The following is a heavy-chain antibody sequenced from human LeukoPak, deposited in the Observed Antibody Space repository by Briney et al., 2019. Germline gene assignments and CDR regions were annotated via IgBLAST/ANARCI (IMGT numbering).Heavy chain of an antibody. Sequence: GGSLRLSCAASGFTVSSNYMSWVRQAPGKGLEWVSVIYSGGTTSYADSVKGRFTISRDNSKNTLYLQMDRLRAEDTAVYCCAKDNIRSGGTPFDYYYMDVWGKGTTVTVSS. CDR1: GFTVSSNY. D-gene: IGHD3-3*01. CDR3: AKDNIRSGGTPFDYYYMDV. J-gene: IGHJ6*03. CDR2: IYSGGTT. V-gene: IGHV3-66*02.